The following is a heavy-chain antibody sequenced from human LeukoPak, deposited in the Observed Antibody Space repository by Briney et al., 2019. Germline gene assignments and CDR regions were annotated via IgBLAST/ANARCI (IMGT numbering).Heavy chain of an antibody. CDR3: AKADYDFWSGYFL. CDR2: ISGSGGST. V-gene: IGHV3-23*01. D-gene: IGHD3-3*01. CDR1: GFTFSSYS. Sequence: GGSLRLSCAASGFTFSSYSMGWVRQGPGKGLEGVSAISGSGGSTYYADSVKGRFTISRDNSENTLYLQMNSLRAEDTAVYYCAKADYDFWSGYFLWGQGTLVTVSS. J-gene: IGHJ4*02.